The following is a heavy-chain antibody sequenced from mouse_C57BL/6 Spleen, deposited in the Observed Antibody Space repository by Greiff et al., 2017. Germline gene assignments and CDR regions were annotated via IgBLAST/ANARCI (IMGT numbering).Heavy chain of an antibody. CDR2: ISGGGGNT. CDR3: ARGNYGILDY. D-gene: IGHD2-1*01. CDR1: GFTFSSYT. V-gene: IGHV5-9*01. J-gene: IGHJ2*01. Sequence: EVKLVESGGGLVKPGGSLKLSCAASGFTFSSYTMSWVRQTPEKRLEWVATISGGGGNTYYPDSVKGRFTISRDNAKNTLYLQMSSLGSEDTALYYCARGNYGILDYWGQGTTLTVSS.